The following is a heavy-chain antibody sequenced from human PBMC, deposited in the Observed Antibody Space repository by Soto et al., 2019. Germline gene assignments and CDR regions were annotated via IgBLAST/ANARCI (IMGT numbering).Heavy chain of an antibody. CDR3: ARGRYLRQSCDY. J-gene: IGHJ4*02. V-gene: IGHV4-34*02. Sequence: QVQLEPRGARLLNPTENLSLTCYVYGASFSGYYWSWIRHPPGKGLEWIGETNNSASTKYNQSLRSQVTRLVDTSKNHFSLNLFSFCAADTHVYYRARGRYLRQSCDYLVQGTMYTV. CDR1: GASFSGYY. D-gene: IGHD1-1*01. CDR2: TNNSAST.